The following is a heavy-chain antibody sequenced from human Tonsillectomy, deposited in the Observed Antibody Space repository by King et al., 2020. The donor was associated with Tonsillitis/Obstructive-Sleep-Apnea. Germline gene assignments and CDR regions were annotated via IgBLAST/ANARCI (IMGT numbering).Heavy chain of an antibody. CDR2: ISYDGSNK. J-gene: IGHJ4*02. CDR1: GFTFSSYA. CDR3: ARDRDYYDSSGYYYFDY. D-gene: IGHD3-22*01. V-gene: IGHV3-30*04. Sequence: QLVQSGGGVVQPGRSLRLSCAASGFTFSSYAMHWVRQAPGKGLEWVTVISYDGSNKYYADSVKGRFTISRDNSKNTLYLQMNSLRAEDTAVYYCARDRDYYDSSGYYYFDYWGQGTLVTVSS.